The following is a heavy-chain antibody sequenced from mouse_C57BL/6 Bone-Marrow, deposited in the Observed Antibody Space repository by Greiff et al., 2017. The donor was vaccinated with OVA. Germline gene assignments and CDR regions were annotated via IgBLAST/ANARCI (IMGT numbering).Heavy chain of an antibody. J-gene: IGHJ3*01. Sequence: VQLQQSGAELVRPGASVTLSCKASGYTFTDYEMHWVKQTPVHGLEWIGAIDPETGGTAYNQKFKGKAILTADKSYSTAYMELRSLTSEDSAVYDCTGTWFAYWGQGTLVTVSA. CDR1: GYTFTDYE. CDR2: IDPETGGT. CDR3: TGTWFAY. V-gene: IGHV1-15*01.